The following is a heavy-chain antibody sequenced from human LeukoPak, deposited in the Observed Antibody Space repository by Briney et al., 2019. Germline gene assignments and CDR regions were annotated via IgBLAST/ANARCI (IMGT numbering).Heavy chain of an antibody. Sequence: SETLSLTCTVSGGSISSGDYYWSWIRQPPGKGLEWIGYIYYSGSTYYNPSLKSRVTISVDTSKNQFSLKLSSVTAADTAVYYCARVMATIYYYYMDVWGKGTTVTVSS. CDR3: ARVMATIYYYYMDV. J-gene: IGHJ6*03. V-gene: IGHV4-30-4*08. CDR1: GGSISSGDYY. D-gene: IGHD5-12*01. CDR2: IYYSGST.